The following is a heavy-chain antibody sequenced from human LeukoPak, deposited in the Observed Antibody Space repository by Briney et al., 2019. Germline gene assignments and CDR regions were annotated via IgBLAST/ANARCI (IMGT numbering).Heavy chain of an antibody. V-gene: IGHV1-2*02. CDR3: VTTSVIDTRDP. CDR2: INPHGRDT. Sequence: SVQVFCKASGNDFSDFSFNWVRQAPGRGLEWVGWINPHGRDTAYAQRFRGRVTMEASISTGYMELNSLTSDDTAVYYCVTTSVIDTRDPWGQGT. D-gene: IGHD5/OR15-5a*01. CDR1: GNDFSDFS. J-gene: IGHJ5*02.